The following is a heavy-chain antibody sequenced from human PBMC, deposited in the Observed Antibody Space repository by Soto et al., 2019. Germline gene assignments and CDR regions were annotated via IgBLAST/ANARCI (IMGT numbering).Heavy chain of an antibody. CDR1: GFTFSSYG. V-gene: IGHV3-30*18. Sequence: GGSLRLSCAASGFTFSSYGMHWVRQAPGKGLEWVAVISYDGSNKYYADSVKGRFTISRDNSKNTLYLQMNSLRAEDTAVYYCAKDKRIYSTRVFDIWGQGTMVTVSS. CDR2: ISYDGSNK. D-gene: IGHD5-12*01. CDR3: AKDKRIYSTRVFDI. J-gene: IGHJ3*02.